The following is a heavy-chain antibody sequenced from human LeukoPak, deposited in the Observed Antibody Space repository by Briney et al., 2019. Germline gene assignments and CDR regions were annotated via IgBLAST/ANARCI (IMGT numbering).Heavy chain of an antibody. CDR2: IYPGDSDT. V-gene: IGHV5-51*01. CDR3: ARAVFGVVRTGNWFDP. CDR1: GYSFTSYW. Sequence: KNGESLKISCKGSGYSFTSYWIGWVRQMPGKGLEWMGIIYPGDSDTRYSPSFQGQVTISADKSISTAYLQWSSLKASDTAMYYCARAVFGVVRTGNWFDPWGQGTLVTVSS. D-gene: IGHD3-3*01. J-gene: IGHJ5*02.